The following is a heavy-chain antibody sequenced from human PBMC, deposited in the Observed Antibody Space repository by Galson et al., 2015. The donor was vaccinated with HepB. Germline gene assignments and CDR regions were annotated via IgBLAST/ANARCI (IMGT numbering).Heavy chain of an antibody. J-gene: IGHJ4*02. CDR2: INPGNGNT. CDR1: GYSFTHYA. Sequence: SVKVSCKASGYSFTHYAIHWVRQAPGQRLEWMGWINPGNGNTKYSQKFQGRVTITRDTSASTAYMELASLRSDDTAVFFCARPDYDTTGTFDNWGQGTLVTVSS. D-gene: IGHD3-22*01. V-gene: IGHV1-3*01. CDR3: ARPDYDTTGTFDN.